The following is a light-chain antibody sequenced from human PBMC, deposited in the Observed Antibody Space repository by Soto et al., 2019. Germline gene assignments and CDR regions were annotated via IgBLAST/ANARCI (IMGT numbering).Light chain of an antibody. J-gene: IGKJ2*01. V-gene: IGKV3-15*01. CDR3: QQYNNWPPGT. Sequence: EIVMTQSPATLSVSPGERPTLSCRASQSVSSNLAWYQQKPGQAPRLLIYGASARATGIPARFSGSGSGTEFTLTISSLQSADFAIYYCQQYNNWPPGTFGQGTKLEIK. CDR2: GAS. CDR1: QSVSSN.